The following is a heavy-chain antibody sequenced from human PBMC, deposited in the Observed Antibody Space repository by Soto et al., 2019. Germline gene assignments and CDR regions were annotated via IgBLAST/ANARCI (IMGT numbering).Heavy chain of an antibody. Sequence: EVQLVESGGGLVKPGGSLRLSCAASGFTFSSYSMNWVRQAPGKGLEWVSSISSSSSYIYYADSVKGRFTISRDNAKNSLYLQMNSLRGEDTAVYYCARSVLLWFGELLGDAFDIWGQGTMVTVSS. D-gene: IGHD3-10*01. CDR3: ARSVLLWFGELLGDAFDI. J-gene: IGHJ3*02. CDR1: GFTFSSYS. CDR2: ISSSSSYI. V-gene: IGHV3-21*01.